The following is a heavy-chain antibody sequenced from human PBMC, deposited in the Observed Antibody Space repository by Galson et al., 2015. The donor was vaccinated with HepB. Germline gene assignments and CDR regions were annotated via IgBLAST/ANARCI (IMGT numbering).Heavy chain of an antibody. CDR3: ARDSYCSSTSCYWSYYYYMDV. V-gene: IGHV1-18*04. J-gene: IGHJ6*03. CDR2: ISAYNGNT. Sequence: SVKVSCKASGYTFTSYGISWVRQAPGQGLEWMGWISAYNGNTNYAQKLQGRVTMTTDTSTSTAYMELRSLRSDDTAVYYCARDSYCSSTSCYWSYYYYMDVWGKGTTVTVSS. CDR1: GYTFTSYG. D-gene: IGHD2-2*01.